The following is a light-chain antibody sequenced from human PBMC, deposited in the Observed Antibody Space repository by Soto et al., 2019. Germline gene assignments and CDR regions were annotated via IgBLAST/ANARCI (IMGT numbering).Light chain of an antibody. CDR2: SAS. J-gene: IGKJ1*01. CDR3: HQYNDWPRT. CDR1: QSISSY. V-gene: IGKV3-15*01. Sequence: EVVLTQSPDTLSLPPGERATLSCRASQSISSYLAWYQQKPGQAPRLLIYSASVRAAGVPARFSGSGSGTEFTLTISSLQSEDFAVYYCHQYNDWPRTFGQGTKVDIK.